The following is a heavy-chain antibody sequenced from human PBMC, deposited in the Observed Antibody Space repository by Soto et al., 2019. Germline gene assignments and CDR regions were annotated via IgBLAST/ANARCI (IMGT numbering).Heavy chain of an antibody. J-gene: IGHJ3*02. Sequence: GASVKVSCKASGGTFSSYAISWVRQAPGQGLEWMGGIIPIFGTANYAQKFQGRVTITADESTSTAYMELSSLGSEDTAVYYCARVSISAVVVADDAFDIWGQGTMVTVSS. CDR2: IIPIFGTA. CDR1: GGTFSSYA. V-gene: IGHV1-69*13. CDR3: ARVSISAVVVADDAFDI. D-gene: IGHD2-15*01.